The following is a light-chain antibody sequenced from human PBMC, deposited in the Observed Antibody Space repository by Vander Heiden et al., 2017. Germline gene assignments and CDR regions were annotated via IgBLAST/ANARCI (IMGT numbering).Light chain of an antibody. J-gene: IGLJ2*01. Sequence: SYELTQPPSVSVSPGQTASITCSGDTLGDKYACWYQQKPGQSPVLVIYQDTKRPSGIPERFSGSNSGSTATLTISGTQAMDEADYYCQAWDSGNVVFGGGTNLTVL. V-gene: IGLV3-1*01. CDR2: QDT. CDR3: QAWDSGNVV. CDR1: TLGDKY.